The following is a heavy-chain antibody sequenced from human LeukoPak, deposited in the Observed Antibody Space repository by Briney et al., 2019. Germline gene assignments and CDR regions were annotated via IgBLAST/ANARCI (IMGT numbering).Heavy chain of an antibody. Sequence: GGSLRLSCAASGFTFSSYWMHWVRQAPGKGLVWVSRINSDGSSTSYADSVKGRFTISRDNAKNTLYLQMNSLRAEDTAVYYCARMYYHDSSDYYWAPDYWGQGTLVTVSS. D-gene: IGHD3-22*01. J-gene: IGHJ4*02. CDR3: ARMYYHDSSDYYWAPDY. CDR1: GFTFSSYW. V-gene: IGHV3-74*01. CDR2: INSDGSST.